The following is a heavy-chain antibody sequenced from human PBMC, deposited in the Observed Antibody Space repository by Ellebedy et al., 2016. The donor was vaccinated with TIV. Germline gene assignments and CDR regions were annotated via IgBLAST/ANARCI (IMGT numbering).Heavy chain of an antibody. CDR1: GFSFSSYS. CDR2: ISKSSNYI. Sequence: GESLKISXTASGFSFSSYSMNWVRQAPGKGLQWVSSISKSSNYIYYADSVKGRFTISRDNAMNSLYLQMNSLTAEDTAVYYCARDGDYGDYGEDAFDIWGQGTMVTVSS. J-gene: IGHJ3*02. V-gene: IGHV3-21*01. CDR3: ARDGDYGDYGEDAFDI. D-gene: IGHD4-17*01.